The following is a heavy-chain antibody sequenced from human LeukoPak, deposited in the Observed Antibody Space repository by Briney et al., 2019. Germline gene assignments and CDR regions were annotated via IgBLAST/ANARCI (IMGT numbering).Heavy chain of an antibody. V-gene: IGHV4-34*01. Sequence: GSLRLSCAASGFTFSSYGMHWVRQPPGKGLEWIGEINHSGSTNYNPSLKSRVTISVDTSKNQFSLKLSSVTAADTAVYYCARDRSPWLLATGDAFDIWGQGTMVTVSS. CDR2: INHSGST. J-gene: IGHJ3*02. CDR3: ARDRSPWLLATGDAFDI. CDR1: GFTFSSYG. D-gene: IGHD3-22*01.